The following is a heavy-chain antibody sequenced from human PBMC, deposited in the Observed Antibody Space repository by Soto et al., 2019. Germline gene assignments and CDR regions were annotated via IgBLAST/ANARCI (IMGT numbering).Heavy chain of an antibody. CDR3: AREAAGRLNCVDP. CDR1: GGSISSGGYY. D-gene: IGHD6-25*01. V-gene: IGHV4-31*03. Sequence: QVQLQESGPGLVKPTQTLSLTCTVSGGSISSGGYYWSWIRQHPGKGLEWIGYIYHSGSTYYNPSLKTRVTIPVETSTNQFSLKLRSVTAADTAVYYCAREAAGRLNCVDPWCQGTLVTVSS. J-gene: IGHJ5*02. CDR2: IYHSGST.